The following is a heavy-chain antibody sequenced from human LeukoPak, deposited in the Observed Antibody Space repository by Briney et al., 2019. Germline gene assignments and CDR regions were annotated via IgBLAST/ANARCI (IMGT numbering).Heavy chain of an antibody. J-gene: IGHJ5*02. D-gene: IGHD6-13*01. CDR3: AKDIAAAGTRNWFDP. Sequence: GRCLRLSRAASGFTFSSYAMSWVRQAPGKGLECGSAISGSGGSTYYADSVKGRFTISRDNSKNTLYLQMNSLRAEDTAVYYCAKDIAAAGTRNWFDPWGQGTLVTVSS. CDR1: GFTFSSYA. V-gene: IGHV3-23*01. CDR2: ISGSGGST.